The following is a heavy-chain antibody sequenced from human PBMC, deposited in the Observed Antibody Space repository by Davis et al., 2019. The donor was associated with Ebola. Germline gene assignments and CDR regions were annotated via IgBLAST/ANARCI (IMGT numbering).Heavy chain of an antibody. CDR2: IRSNANSYAT. Sequence: GGSLRLSCAASGFTFSGSAMHWVRQASGKGLEWVGRIRSNANSYATAYAASVKGRFTISRDDSKNTAYLQMNSLKTEDTAVYYCTGTIVGATRVDYWGQGTLVTVSS. CDR1: GFTFSGSA. J-gene: IGHJ4*02. CDR3: TGTIVGATRVDY. D-gene: IGHD1-26*01. V-gene: IGHV3-73*01.